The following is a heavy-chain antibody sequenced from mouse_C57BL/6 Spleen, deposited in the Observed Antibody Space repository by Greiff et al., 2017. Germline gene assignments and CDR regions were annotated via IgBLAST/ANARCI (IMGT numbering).Heavy chain of an antibody. J-gene: IGHJ4*01. Sequence: VQLQQSGAELARPGASVKLSCKASGYTFTSYGISWVKQRTGQGLEWIGEIYPRSGNTYYNEKFKGKATLTADKSSSTAYMELRSLTSEDSAVYFCASHTGQGYAMDYWGQGTSVTVSS. V-gene: IGHV1-81*01. CDR1: GYTFTSYG. CDR3: ASHTGQGYAMDY. CDR2: IYPRSGNT. D-gene: IGHD3-2*02.